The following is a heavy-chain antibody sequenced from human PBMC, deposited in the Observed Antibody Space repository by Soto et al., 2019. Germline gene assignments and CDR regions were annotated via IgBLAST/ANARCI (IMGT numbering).Heavy chain of an antibody. CDR2: ISAYNGNT. D-gene: IGHD6-13*01. V-gene: IGHV1-18*01. J-gene: IGHJ6*02. Sequence: ASVKVSCKASGYTFTSYGISWVRQAPGQGLEWMGWISAYNGNTDYAQKLQGRVTMTTDTSTSTAYMELRRLRSDDTAVYYCAREVPYSSSWYSQYYGMDVWGQGTTVTVSS. CDR1: GYTFTSYG. CDR3: AREVPYSSSWYSQYYGMDV.